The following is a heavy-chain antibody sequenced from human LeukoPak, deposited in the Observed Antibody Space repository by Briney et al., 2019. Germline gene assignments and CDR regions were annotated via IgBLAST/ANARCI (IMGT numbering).Heavy chain of an antibody. J-gene: IGHJ4*02. CDR2: ISSSSSTI. CDR1: GFTFSSYR. D-gene: IGHD6-19*01. CDR3: AKDPWGSGWTFDY. V-gene: IGHV3-48*01. Sequence: GGSLRLSCAASGFTFSSYRMNWVRPAPGKGLEWVSYISSSSSTIYYADSVKGRFTISRDNSKNTLYLQMNSLRAEDTAVYYCAKDPWGSGWTFDYWGQGTLVTVSS.